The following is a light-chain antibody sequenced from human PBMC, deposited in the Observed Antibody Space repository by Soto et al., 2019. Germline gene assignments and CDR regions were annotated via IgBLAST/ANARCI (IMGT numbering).Light chain of an antibody. V-gene: IGLV2-11*01. CDR3: CSSAGGYTRV. CDR1: SSDVGGYNF. Sequence: QSALTQPRSVSGSPGQSVTISCTGTSSDVGGYNFVSWYRQSPGKAPKFLIYAVSERPSGVPDRFSGSKSGNTASLTISGLQAEDEADYYCCSSAGGYTRVFGGGTKLTVL. J-gene: IGLJ3*02. CDR2: AVS.